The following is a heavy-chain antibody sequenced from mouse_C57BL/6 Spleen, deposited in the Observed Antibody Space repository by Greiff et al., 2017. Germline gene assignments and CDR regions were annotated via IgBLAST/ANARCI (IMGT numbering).Heavy chain of an antibody. J-gene: IGHJ2*01. CDR3: ARMEEATDY. CDR2: ISSGGSYT. V-gene: IGHV5-6*01. Sequence: EVQVVESGGDFVKPGGSLKLSCAASGFTFSSYGMSWVRQTPDKRLEWVATISSGGSYTNYPDSVKGRFTISRDNAKNTLYLQMSSLKSEDTAMYYSARMEEATDYWGQGTTLTVSS. CDR1: GFTFSSYG. D-gene: IGHD1-1*02.